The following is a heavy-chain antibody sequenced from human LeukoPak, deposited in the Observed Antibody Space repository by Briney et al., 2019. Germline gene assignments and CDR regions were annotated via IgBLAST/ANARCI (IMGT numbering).Heavy chain of an antibody. CDR1: GFTFSRCG. Sequence: GGSLRLSCAASGFTFSRCGMHWVRQAPGKGLEWVAVIYSDGSKEYYADSVEGRFTISRDNSKNTLYLQMNSLRVEDTAVYYCARAEPGLFDYWGLGTLVTVSS. J-gene: IGHJ4*02. V-gene: IGHV3-33*01. CDR3: ARAEPGLFDY. CDR2: IYSDGSKE.